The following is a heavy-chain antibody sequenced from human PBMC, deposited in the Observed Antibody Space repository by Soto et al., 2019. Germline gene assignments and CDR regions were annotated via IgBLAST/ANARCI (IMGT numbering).Heavy chain of an antibody. CDR1: GFTFSSYG. J-gene: IGHJ3*02. V-gene: IGHV3-33*01. Sequence: GGSLRLSCAASGFTFSSYGMHWVRQAPGKGLEWVAVIWYDGSNKYYADSVKGRFTISRDNSKNTLYLQMNSLRAEDTAVYYCARDPGAYGDYDDAFDIWGQGTMVTVSS. CDR3: ARDPGAYGDYDDAFDI. CDR2: IWYDGSNK. D-gene: IGHD4-17*01.